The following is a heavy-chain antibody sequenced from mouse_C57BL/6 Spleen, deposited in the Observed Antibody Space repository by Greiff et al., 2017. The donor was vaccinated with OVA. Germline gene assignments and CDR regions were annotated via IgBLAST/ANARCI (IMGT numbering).Heavy chain of an antibody. D-gene: IGHD2-3*01. J-gene: IGHJ1*01. CDR1: GFIFSDFY. Sequence: EVNVVDSGGGLVQSGRSLRLSCATSGFIFSDFYMEWVRQAPGKGLEWIAASRNKANDYTTAYSASVKGRFIVSRDTSQSILYLQMNALRAEDTAIYYCTRGALYDYGYFDVWGEGTTVTVSS. CDR2: SRNKANDYTT. V-gene: IGHV7-1*01. CDR3: TRGALYDYGYFDV.